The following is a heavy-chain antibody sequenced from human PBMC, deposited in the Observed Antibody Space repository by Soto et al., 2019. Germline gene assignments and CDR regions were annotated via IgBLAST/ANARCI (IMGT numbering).Heavy chain of an antibody. CDR3: AKGSSWSEFEY. V-gene: IGHV3-23*01. CDR2: MSSST. J-gene: IGHJ4*02. Sequence: EVQLLESGGGXVQPGGSLRLSCVVSGFTFSNYAMTWVRQAPGKGLEWVSSMSSSTYYTDSVKGRFTISRDNSKNTLYLQMNSLRAQDTAMYYCAKGSSWSEFEYWGQGTLVTVSS. D-gene: IGHD6-19*01. CDR1: GFTFSNYA.